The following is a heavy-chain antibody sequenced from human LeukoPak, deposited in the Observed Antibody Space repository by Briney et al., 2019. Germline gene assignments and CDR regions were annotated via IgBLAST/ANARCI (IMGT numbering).Heavy chain of an antibody. J-gene: IGHJ6*04. Sequence: PGGSLRLSCVASGFTFSSNGMHWVRQAAGKGLEWVSGIDTAGDPCYPGFVKGRFTISRENAKNPLYLQMNSLTAGDTAVYYCARGYGSGSYAGMDVWGKGTTVTVSS. CDR3: ARGYGSGSYAGMDV. CDR2: IDTAGDP. V-gene: IGHV3-13*05. CDR1: GFTFSSNG. D-gene: IGHD3-10*01.